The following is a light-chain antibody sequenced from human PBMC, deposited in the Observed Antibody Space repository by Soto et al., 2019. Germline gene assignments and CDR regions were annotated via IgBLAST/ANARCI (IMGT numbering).Light chain of an antibody. V-gene: IGLV2-14*03. CDR1: SSDVGGYDY. CDR3: SSYTSSSTYV. J-gene: IGLJ1*01. Sequence: QSVLTQPASVSGSPGQSIAISCTGTSSDVGGYDYVSWYQQHPGKAPKLMIYDVSNRPSGVSNRFSGSKSDNTASLTISWLQAEDEADYYCSSYTSSSTYVFGTGTKVTVL. CDR2: DVS.